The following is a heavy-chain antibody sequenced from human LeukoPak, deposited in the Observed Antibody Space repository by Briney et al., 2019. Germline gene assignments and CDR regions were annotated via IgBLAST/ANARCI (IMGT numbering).Heavy chain of an antibody. V-gene: IGHV4-59*03. J-gene: IGHJ4*02. Sequence: PSETLSLTCTVSGGSTSSYYWSWIRQPPGKGLEWIGYIYYSGNTMYNPSLKSRVTISVDTSKNQFSLKLSSVTAADTAVYYCALGRCINGVCYGLDYWGQGTLVTVSS. CDR2: IYYSGNT. CDR3: ALGRCINGVCYGLDY. D-gene: IGHD2-8*01. CDR1: GGSTSSYY.